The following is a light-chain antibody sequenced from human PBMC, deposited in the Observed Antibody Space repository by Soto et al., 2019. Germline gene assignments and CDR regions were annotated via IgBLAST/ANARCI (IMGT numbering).Light chain of an antibody. CDR1: LRISSD. CDR2: GAS. Sequence: DIQMTQSPSSLSASVGDRVTITCRASLRISSDLNWFQQKPGKAPKVLIFGASSLQSGFPSRFSGSGSGTEFTLTISSLQREDSATYYCQQSYTTPRTFGQGTKLEIK. J-gene: IGKJ2*01. V-gene: IGKV1-39*01. CDR3: QQSYTTPRT.